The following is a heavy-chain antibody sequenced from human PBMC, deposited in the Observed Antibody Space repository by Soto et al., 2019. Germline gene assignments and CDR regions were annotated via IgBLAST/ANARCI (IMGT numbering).Heavy chain of an antibody. V-gene: IGHV1-2*04. CDR1: GYSFTGYY. J-gene: IGHJ6*02. Sequence: PGESLKISCKGSGYSFTGYYMHWVRQAPGQGLEWMGWINPNSGGTNYAQKFQGWVTMTRDTSISTAYMELSRLRSDDTAVYYCARASGQSGSYDFWNNYYYGMDVWGQGTTVTVSS. D-gene: IGHD3-3*01. CDR2: INPNSGGT. CDR3: ARASGQSGSYDFWNNYYYGMDV.